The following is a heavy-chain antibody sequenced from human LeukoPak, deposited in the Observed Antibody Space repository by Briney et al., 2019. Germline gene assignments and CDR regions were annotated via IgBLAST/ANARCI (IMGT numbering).Heavy chain of an antibody. J-gene: IGHJ6*03. CDR2: IRYDGSNK. CDR1: GFTFSSYA. CDR3: AKGSKGVLFTRDHYMDV. Sequence: PGGSLRLSCAASGFTFSSYAMHWVRQAPGKGLEWVTFIRYDGSNKYYADSVKGRFTISRDNSKNTLYLQMNSLRAEDTAVYYCAKGSKGVLFTRDHYMDVWGKGTTVTISS. V-gene: IGHV3-30*02. D-gene: IGHD3-3*01.